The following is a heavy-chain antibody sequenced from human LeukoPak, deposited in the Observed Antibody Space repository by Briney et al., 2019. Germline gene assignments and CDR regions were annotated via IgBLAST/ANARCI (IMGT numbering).Heavy chain of an antibody. CDR3: ARDPMVEGAFDI. CDR1: GGTFSSYA. J-gene: IGHJ3*02. V-gene: IGHV1-69*13. Sequence: AASVKVSCKASGGTFSSYAISWVRQAPGRGLEWMGGIIPIFGTANYAQKFQGRVTITADESTSTAYMELSSLRSEDTAVYYCARDPMVEGAFDIWGQGTMVTVSS. D-gene: IGHD2-15*01. CDR2: IIPIFGTA.